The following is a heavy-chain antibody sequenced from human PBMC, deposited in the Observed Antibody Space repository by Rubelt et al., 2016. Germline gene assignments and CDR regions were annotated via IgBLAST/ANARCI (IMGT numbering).Heavy chain of an antibody. Sequence: QVQLVQSGSELKKPGASVKVSCKASGYTFTGYYMHWVRQAPGQGLEWMGWINPNSGGTNYAQKFQGWVTMTRETSISTAYMELSRLRSDDTAVYYCARGSWFRGAFDIWGQGTMVTVSS. CDR1: GYTFTGYY. CDR3: ARGSWFRGAFDI. J-gene: IGHJ3*02. V-gene: IGHV1-2*04. D-gene: IGHD6-13*01. CDR2: INPNSGGT.